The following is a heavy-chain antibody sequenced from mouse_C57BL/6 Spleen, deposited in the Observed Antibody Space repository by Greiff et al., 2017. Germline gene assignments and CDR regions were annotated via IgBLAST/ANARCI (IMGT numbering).Heavy chain of an antibody. CDR2: IDPSDSYT. Sequence: QVQLQQPGAELVMPGASVKLSCKASGYTFTSYWMHWVKQRPGQGLEWIGEIDPSDSYTNYNQKFKGKSTLTVDKSSSTAYMQLSSLTSEDSAVYYCARGVELAGTWYFDVWGTGTTVTVSS. V-gene: IGHV1-69*01. CDR3: ARGVELAGTWYFDV. J-gene: IGHJ1*03. CDR1: GYTFTSYW. D-gene: IGHD4-1*01.